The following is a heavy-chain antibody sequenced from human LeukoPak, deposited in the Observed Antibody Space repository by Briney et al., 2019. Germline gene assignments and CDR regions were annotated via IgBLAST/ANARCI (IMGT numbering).Heavy chain of an antibody. CDR1: GGTFSSYA. J-gene: IGHJ4*02. Sequence: SVKVSCKASGGTFSSYAISWVRQAPGQGLEWMGRIIPIFGTANYAQKFQGRVTITTDESTSTAYMELSSLRSEDTAVYYCARGPLFYGSGVTYFDDWGQGTLVTVSS. CDR3: ARGPLFYGSGVTYFDD. D-gene: IGHD3-10*01. V-gene: IGHV1-69*05. CDR2: IIPIFGTA.